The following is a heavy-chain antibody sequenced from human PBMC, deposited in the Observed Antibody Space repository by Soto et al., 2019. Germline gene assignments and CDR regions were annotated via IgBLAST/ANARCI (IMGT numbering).Heavy chain of an antibody. D-gene: IGHD6-13*01. V-gene: IGHV3-23*01. CDR1: GFTFSSYA. CDR2: ISGSGGST. CDR3: AKDALYSSSWYYWFDP. J-gene: IGHJ5*02. Sequence: PGGSLRLSCAASGFTFSSYAMSWVRQAPGKGLEWVSAISGSGGSTYYADSVKGRFTISRDNSKNTLYLQMNSLRAEDTAVYYCAKDALYSSSWYYWFDPWGQGTLVTVSS.